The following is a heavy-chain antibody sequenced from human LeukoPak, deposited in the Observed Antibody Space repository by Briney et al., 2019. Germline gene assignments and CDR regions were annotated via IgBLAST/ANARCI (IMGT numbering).Heavy chain of an antibody. CDR1: GFTFSSCG. V-gene: IGHV3-23*01. CDR3: AKGGAVSSKSITMIRGTRRYYYYMDV. Sequence: GGSLRLSCAASGFTFSSCGMSWVRQAPGRGLEWVSALSDSGGSTFYADSVKGRFTISRDNSKNTLYLQLNRLRAEDTAVYYCAKGGAVSSKSITMIRGTRRYYYYMDVWGKGTTVTISS. J-gene: IGHJ6*03. CDR2: LSDSGGST. D-gene: IGHD3-10*01.